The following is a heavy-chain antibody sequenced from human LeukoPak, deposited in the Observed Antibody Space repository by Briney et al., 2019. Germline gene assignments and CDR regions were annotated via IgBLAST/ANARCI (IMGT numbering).Heavy chain of an antibody. Sequence: MPSETLSPTCTVSGGSISSYYWSWIRQPPGKGLEWIGYIYYSGSTNYNPSLKSRVTISVDTSKNQFSLKLSSVTAADTALYYCARQQYYYDNSGSWFYYYGMDVWGPGTTVTVSS. J-gene: IGHJ6*02. CDR2: IYYSGST. CDR1: GGSISSYY. CDR3: ARQQYYYDNSGSWFYYYGMDV. V-gene: IGHV4-59*08. D-gene: IGHD3-22*01.